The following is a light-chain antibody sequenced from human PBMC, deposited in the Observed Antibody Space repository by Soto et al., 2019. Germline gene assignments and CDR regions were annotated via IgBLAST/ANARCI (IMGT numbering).Light chain of an antibody. J-gene: IGLJ1*01. CDR2: EVT. Sequence: QSVLAQPASVSGSPGQSIIISCTGGSSDIGGYNYVSWYQQHPGRAPRLLILEVTNRPSGVPDRFSGSKSGNTASLIIRGLQAEDEADYFCSSYSSKTPPYVFGTGTKVTVL. CDR1: SSDIGGYNY. CDR3: SSYSSKTPPYV. V-gene: IGLV2-14*01.